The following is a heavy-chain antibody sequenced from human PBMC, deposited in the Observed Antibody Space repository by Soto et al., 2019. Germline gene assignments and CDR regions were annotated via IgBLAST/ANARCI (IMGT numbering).Heavy chain of an antibody. CDR3: ASPRPGYTSAFDI. CDR2: ISSSSGNI. J-gene: IGHJ3*02. V-gene: IGHV3-21*01. D-gene: IGHD5-18*01. Sequence: EVQLVESGGGLVKAGGSLRLSCAASGFTFSAYSMNWVRQAPGKGLEWVASISSSSGNIYYADSVKGRFTISRDNAKNALYLQMNTLRAEDTAVYYCASPRPGYTSAFDIWGQGTIVTVSS. CDR1: GFTFSAYS.